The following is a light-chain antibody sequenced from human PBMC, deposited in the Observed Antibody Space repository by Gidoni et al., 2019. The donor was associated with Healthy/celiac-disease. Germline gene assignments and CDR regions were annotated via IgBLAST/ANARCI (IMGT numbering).Light chain of an antibody. CDR3: QQYGSSPRIT. J-gene: IGKJ4*01. CDR2: GAS. V-gene: IGKV3-20*01. Sequence: EIVLTQSPGTLSLSPGERATLSCRASQSASSSYLAWYQQKPGQAPRLLIYGASSRATGIPDRFSGSGSGTDFTLTISRLEPEDFAVYYCQQYGSSPRITFXGXTKVEIK. CDR1: QSASSSY.